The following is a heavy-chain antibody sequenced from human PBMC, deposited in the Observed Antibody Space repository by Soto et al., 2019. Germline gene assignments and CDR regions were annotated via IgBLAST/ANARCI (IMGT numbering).Heavy chain of an antibody. D-gene: IGHD3-10*01. CDR2: ISWNSGSI. CDR3: AKEPMVRGVIIGYYCDY. CDR1: GFTFDDYA. Sequence: EVQLVESGGGLVQPGRSLRLSCAASGFTFDDYAMHWVRQAPGKGLEWVSGISWNSGSIGYADSVKGRFTISRDNAKHSLYLQMNSLRSEDTALYYCAKEPMVRGVIIGYYCDYWGQGTLVTVSS. J-gene: IGHJ4*02. V-gene: IGHV3-9*01.